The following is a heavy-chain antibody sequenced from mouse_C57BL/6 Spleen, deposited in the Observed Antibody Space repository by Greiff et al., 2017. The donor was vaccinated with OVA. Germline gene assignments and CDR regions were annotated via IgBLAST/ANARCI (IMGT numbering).Heavy chain of an antibody. CDR2: INPNYGTT. CDR1: GYSFTDYN. J-gene: IGHJ4*01. D-gene: IGHD2-5*01. Sequence: VQLKESGPELVKPGASVKISCKASGYSFTDYNMNWVKQSNGKSLEWIGVINPNYGTTSYNQKFKGKATLTVDQSSSTAYMQLNSLTSEDSAVYYCASHYSNGYAMDYWGQGTSVTVSS. CDR3: ASHYSNGYAMDY. V-gene: IGHV1-39*01.